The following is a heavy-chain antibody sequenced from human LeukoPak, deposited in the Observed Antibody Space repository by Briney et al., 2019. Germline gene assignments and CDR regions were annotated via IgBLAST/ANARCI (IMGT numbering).Heavy chain of an antibody. D-gene: IGHD1-26*01. CDR2: ISSSSSYI. Sequence: GGSLRLSCAASGFTFSSYSMNWVRQAPGKGLEWVSSISSSSSYIYYADSVKGRFTISRDNAKNTLYLQMNSLRAEDTAVYYCARDTSLSYSDAFDIWGQGTMVTVSS. J-gene: IGHJ3*02. CDR3: ARDTSLSYSDAFDI. CDR1: GFTFSSYS. V-gene: IGHV3-21*01.